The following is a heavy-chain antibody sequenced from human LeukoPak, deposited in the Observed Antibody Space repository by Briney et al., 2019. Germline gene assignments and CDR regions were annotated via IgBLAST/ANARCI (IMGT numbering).Heavy chain of an antibody. CDR2: INPNIGGT. D-gene: IGHD6-6*01. Sequence: GASVKVSCKASGYTLTAYYMHWVRQAPGQRLEWMGWINPNIGGTNDAQKFQGRVTMTRDTSISTAYMELSRLRSDDTAVYYCARDGSSSDLDYWGQGTLVAVSS. CDR1: GYTLTAYY. CDR3: ARDGSSSDLDY. V-gene: IGHV1-2*02. J-gene: IGHJ4*02.